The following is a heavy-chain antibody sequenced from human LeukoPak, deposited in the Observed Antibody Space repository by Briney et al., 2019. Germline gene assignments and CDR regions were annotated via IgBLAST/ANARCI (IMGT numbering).Heavy chain of an antibody. V-gene: IGHV1-69*05. CDR3: ASRDTVVTPRSYYYYYMDV. D-gene: IGHD4-23*01. Sequence: GSSVKFSCQASGGTFSSYAISWVRPAPGQGLEWMGGIIPIFGTANYAQKFQGRVTITTDESTSTAYMELSSLRSEDTAVYYCASRDTVVTPRSYYYYYMDVWGKGTTVTVSS. CDR2: IIPIFGTA. J-gene: IGHJ6*03. CDR1: GGTFSSYA.